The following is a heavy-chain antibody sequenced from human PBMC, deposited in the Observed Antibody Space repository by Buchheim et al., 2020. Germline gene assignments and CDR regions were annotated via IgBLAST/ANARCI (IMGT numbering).Heavy chain of an antibody. CDR1: GFTFSSYG. Sequence: QVQLVESGGGVVQPGRSLRLSCAASGFTFSSYGMHWVRQAPGKGLEWVAVIWYDGSNKYYADSVKGRFTISRDNSKNTLYLQMNSLRAEETAVYCCARGGSILNYGMDVWGQGTT. CDR2: IWYDGSNK. D-gene: IGHD6-6*01. V-gene: IGHV3-33*01. CDR3: ARGGSILNYGMDV. J-gene: IGHJ6*02.